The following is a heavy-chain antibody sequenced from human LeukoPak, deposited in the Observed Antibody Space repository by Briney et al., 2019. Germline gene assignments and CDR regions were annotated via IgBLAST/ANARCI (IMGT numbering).Heavy chain of an antibody. D-gene: IGHD3-10*01. CDR3: ARDRVVRGVIAPLDY. CDR1: GFTFSSYA. Sequence: PGRSLRLSCAASGFTFSSYAMHWVRQAPGKGLEWVAVISYDGSNKYYADSVKGRSAISRDNSKNTLYLQMNSLRAEDTAVYYCARDRVVRGVIAPLDYWGQGTLVTVSS. CDR2: ISYDGSNK. V-gene: IGHV3-30*09. J-gene: IGHJ4*02.